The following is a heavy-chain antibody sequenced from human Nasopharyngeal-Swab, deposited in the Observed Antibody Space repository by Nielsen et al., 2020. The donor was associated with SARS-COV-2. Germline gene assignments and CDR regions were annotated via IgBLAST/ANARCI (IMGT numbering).Heavy chain of an antibody. CDR1: GFTFSSYW. CDR3: ARDQRSSGDAFDI. V-gene: IGHV3-74*01. D-gene: IGHD6-19*01. J-gene: IGHJ3*02. Sequence: GGSLRLSCAASGFTFSSYWMHWVRQAPGKGLVWVSRINSDGSSTSYAGSVKGRFTISRDNAKNTLYLKMNSLRAEDTAVYYCARDQRSSGDAFDIWGQGTMVTVSS. CDR2: INSDGSST.